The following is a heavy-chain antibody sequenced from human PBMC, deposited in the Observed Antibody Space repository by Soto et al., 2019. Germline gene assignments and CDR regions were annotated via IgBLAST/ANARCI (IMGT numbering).Heavy chain of an antibody. D-gene: IGHD3-10*01. CDR1: GCSIIGGGYY. Sequence: SETLSLTCTVSGCSIIGGGYYWSLIRQHPGKGLEWIGYIYYSGSTYYNPSLKSRVTISVDTSKNQFSLKLSSVTAADTAVYYCARGDYYGSGSYYNVAEPKPNNYYYSYGMDVWGQGTTVTVSS. J-gene: IGHJ6*02. V-gene: IGHV4-31*03. CDR3: ARGDYYGSGSYYNVAEPKPNNYYYSYGMDV. CDR2: IYYSGST.